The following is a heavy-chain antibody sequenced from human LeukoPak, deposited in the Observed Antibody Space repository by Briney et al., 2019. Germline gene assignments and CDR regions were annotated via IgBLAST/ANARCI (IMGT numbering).Heavy chain of an antibody. CDR1: GGSISSSSYY. V-gene: IGHV4-39*07. Sequence: PSETLSLTCTVSGGSISSSSYYWGWIRQPPERGLEWIGTIYYSGSTYYNPSLKSRVTISVDTSKNQFSLKVNSVTATDTAVYYCARITILNLSWFDPWGQGTLVTVSS. CDR3: ARITILNLSWFDP. CDR2: IYYSGST. D-gene: IGHD2-2*01. J-gene: IGHJ5*02.